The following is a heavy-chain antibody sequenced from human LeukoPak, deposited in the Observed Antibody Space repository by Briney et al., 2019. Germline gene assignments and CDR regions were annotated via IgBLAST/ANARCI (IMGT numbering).Heavy chain of an antibody. D-gene: IGHD3-9*01. V-gene: IGHV1-69*04. Sequence: SVKVSCKATGGTFTRFGASWVRQAPGQGPEWMGRIIPLLGTSDYAEKFQGRATISADTPTNTAYLALHSLTSQDTAIYYCARDGDDDVFTGHFKYWGQGSLVTVSS. CDR2: IIPLLGTS. CDR3: ARDGDDDVFTGHFKY. CDR1: GGTFTRFG. J-gene: IGHJ4*02.